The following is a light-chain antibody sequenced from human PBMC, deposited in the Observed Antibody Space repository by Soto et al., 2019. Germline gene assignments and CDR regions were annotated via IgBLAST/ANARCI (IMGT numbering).Light chain of an antibody. CDR1: QSVSSNY. CDR3: QQYGDLPWT. Sequence: ALTQSPGTLSSSPGERATLSCRASQSVSSNYLAWYQQKPGQAPRLLIYGASSRATGIPDRFSGSGSGTDFTLTIDRLESEDFAVYFCQQYGDLPWTFGQGAKVEN. V-gene: IGKV3-20*01. CDR2: GAS. J-gene: IGKJ1*01.